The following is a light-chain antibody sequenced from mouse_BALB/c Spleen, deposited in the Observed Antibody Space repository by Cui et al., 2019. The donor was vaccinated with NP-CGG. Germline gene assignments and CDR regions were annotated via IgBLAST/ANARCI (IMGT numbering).Light chain of an antibody. J-gene: IGLJ1*01. Sequence: QAVVTQESALPTSPAGTVTLTCRSSTGAVTTSNYTNWVQEKPDHLFTGLIGGTKNRVTGVPARFSGSLIGDKAALTITGAQTEDEAIYFCALWYSNHWVFGGGTKLTVL. CDR1: TGAVTTSNY. V-gene: IGLV1*01. CDR2: GTK. CDR3: ALWYSNHWV.